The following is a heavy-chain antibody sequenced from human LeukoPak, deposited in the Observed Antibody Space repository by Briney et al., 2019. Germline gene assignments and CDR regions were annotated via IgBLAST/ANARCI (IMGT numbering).Heavy chain of an antibody. CDR3: AKSKDSSGYYFYFDY. J-gene: IGHJ4*02. CDR1: GFTFSSYA. V-gene: IGHV3-23*01. CDR2: ISGSGGST. D-gene: IGHD3-22*01. Sequence: PGGSLRLSCAASGFTFSSYAMSWVRQAPGKGLEWVSAISGSGGSTYYADSVKGRFTISRDNSKNTLYLQMNSLRAEDTAVYYCAKSKDSSGYYFYFDYWGQGTLVTVSS.